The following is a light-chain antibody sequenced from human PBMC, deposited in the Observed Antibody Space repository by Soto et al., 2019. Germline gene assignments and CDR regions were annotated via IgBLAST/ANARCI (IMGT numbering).Light chain of an antibody. Sequence: EIVLTQSPGTLSLSPGERATLSCRASQSVSSSYLAWYQQKPGQAPRLLIYGASSRATGIPDRFSGSGSGTDFTLTISRLEPEDFVVYYCQQYGSSTPWTFGQGTKVDIK. J-gene: IGKJ1*01. CDR1: QSVSSSY. CDR3: QQYGSSTPWT. V-gene: IGKV3-20*01. CDR2: GAS.